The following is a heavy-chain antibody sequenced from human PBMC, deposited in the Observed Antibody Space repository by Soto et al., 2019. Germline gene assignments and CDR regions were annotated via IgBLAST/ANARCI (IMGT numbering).Heavy chain of an antibody. CDR3: ARAMGKDVDIVAINYYYYYGMDV. Sequence: SQTLSLTCAISGDSVSSNSAAWNWIRQSPSRGLEWLGRTYYRSKWYNDYAVSVKSRITINPDTSKNQFSLQLDSVTPEDTAVYYCARAMGKDVDIVAINYYYYYGMDVWGQGTTVTVSS. V-gene: IGHV6-1*01. CDR2: TYYRSKWYN. J-gene: IGHJ6*02. CDR1: GDSVSSNSAA. D-gene: IGHD5-12*01.